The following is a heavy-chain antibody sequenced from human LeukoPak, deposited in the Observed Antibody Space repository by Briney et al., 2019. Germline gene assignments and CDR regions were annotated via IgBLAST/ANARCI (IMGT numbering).Heavy chain of an antibody. CDR1: GYTFTGYY. CDR2: INPNSGGT. CDR3: ARDGEEWELPTFDY. D-gene: IGHD1-26*01. Sequence: ASVKVSCEASGYTFTGYYMHWVRQAPGQGLEWMGRINPNSGGTNYAQKFQGRVTMTRDTSISTAYMELSRLRSDDTAVYYCARDGEEWELPTFDYWGQGTLVTVSS. J-gene: IGHJ4*02. V-gene: IGHV1-2*06.